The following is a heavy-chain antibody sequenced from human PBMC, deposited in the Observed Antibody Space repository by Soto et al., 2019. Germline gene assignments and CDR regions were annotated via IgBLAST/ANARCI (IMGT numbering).Heavy chain of an antibody. CDR3: ASSEGAGYPYYYYGMDV. V-gene: IGHV4-59*01. CDR1: GGSISSYY. D-gene: IGHD3-9*01. CDR2: IYYSGST. J-gene: IGHJ6*02. Sequence: SETLSLTCTVSGGSISSYYWSWIRQPPGKGLEWIGYIYYSGSTNYNPSLKSRVTISVDTSKNQFSLKLSPVTAADTAVYYCASSEGAGYPYYYYGMDVWGQGTTVTVSS.